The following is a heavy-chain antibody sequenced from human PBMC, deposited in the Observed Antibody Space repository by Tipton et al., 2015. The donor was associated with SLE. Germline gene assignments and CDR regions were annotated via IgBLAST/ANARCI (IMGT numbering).Heavy chain of an antibody. Sequence: TLSLTCTVSGGSISGGSISSHYGIWIRQPPGKGLEPIGYISYSGGTDYNPSLKSRVTISIDRSKTQFSLKLRSVTAADTAVYYCARDQGGREIDFWGQGTLVTVSS. V-gene: IGHV4-61*01. CDR2: ISYSGGT. CDR3: ARDQGGREIDF. J-gene: IGHJ4*02. CDR1: GGSISGGSISSHY. D-gene: IGHD1-26*01.